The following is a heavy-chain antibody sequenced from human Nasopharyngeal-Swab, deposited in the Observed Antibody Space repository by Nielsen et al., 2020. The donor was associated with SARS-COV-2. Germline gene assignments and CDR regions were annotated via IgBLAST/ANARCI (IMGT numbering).Heavy chain of an antibody. V-gene: IGHV3-53*01. D-gene: IGHD5-18*01. J-gene: IGHJ4*02. CDR3: AKNTTMGAFDY. CDR2: IYSGGST. Sequence: VRQAPGKGLEWVSVIYSGGSTYYADSVKGRFTISRDNSKNTLYLQMNSLRAEDTAVYYCAKNTTMGAFDYWGQGTQVTVSS.